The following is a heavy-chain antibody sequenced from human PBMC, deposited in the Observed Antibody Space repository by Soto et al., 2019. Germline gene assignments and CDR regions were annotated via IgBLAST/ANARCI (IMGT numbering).Heavy chain of an antibody. Sequence: EVQMVESGGGLVEPGGSLRLSCAASGFTFTSAWMSWVRQAPGEGLEWVGLIKSKTDGGTTDYAAPVNGRFTISRDASQNTLYLQMHSLKTVDTAVYCCTDSDYYGQGTLVTVSS. V-gene: IGHV3-15*07. CDR1: GFTFTSAW. CDR2: IKSKTDGGTT. J-gene: IGHJ4*02. CDR3: TDSDY.